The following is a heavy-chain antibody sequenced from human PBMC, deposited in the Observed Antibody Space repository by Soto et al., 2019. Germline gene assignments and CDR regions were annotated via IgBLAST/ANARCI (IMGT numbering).Heavy chain of an antibody. V-gene: IGHV4-30-4*01. J-gene: IGHJ4*02. CDR1: GGSISSGDYY. Sequence: SETLSLTCTVSGGSISSGDYYWSWIRQPPGKSLEWIGYIYYSGSTYYNPSLKSRVTISVDTSKNQFSLKLSSVTAADTAMYYFARGSYYYDSSGYYDYWGQGTLVTVSS. D-gene: IGHD3-22*01. CDR3: ARGSYYYDSSGYYDY. CDR2: IYYSGST.